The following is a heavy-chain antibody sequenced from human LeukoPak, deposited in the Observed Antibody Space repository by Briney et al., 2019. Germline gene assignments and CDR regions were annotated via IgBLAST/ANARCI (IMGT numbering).Heavy chain of an antibody. CDR3: AKSDQRLPDY. CDR1: GFTFSTFG. D-gene: IGHD2-2*01. V-gene: IGHV3-30*02. J-gene: IGHJ4*02. CDR2: IRFDGSNE. Sequence: PGGSLRLSSAASGFTFSTFGMHWVRQAPGRGLEWVAFIRFDGSNEYYADSVKGRFTISRDNSKNTLYLQMNGLRAEDTAVYYCAKSDQRLPDYWGQGTLVTVSS.